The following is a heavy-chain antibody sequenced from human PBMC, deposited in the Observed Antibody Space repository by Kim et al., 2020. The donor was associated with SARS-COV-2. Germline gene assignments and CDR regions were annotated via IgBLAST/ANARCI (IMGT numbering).Heavy chain of an antibody. CDR1: GYTFTDYY. J-gene: IGHJ5*02. Sequence: ASVKVSCKASGYTFTDYYMHWVRQAPGQGLEWMGRINPNSGGTNYAQKFQGRVTMTRDTSISTAYMELSRLRSDDTAVYYCAGDRLSNCSSTSCYSSSWFDPWGQGTLVTVSS. CDR2: INPNSGGT. V-gene: IGHV1-2*06. CDR3: AGDRLSNCSSTSCYSSSWFDP. D-gene: IGHD2-2*02.